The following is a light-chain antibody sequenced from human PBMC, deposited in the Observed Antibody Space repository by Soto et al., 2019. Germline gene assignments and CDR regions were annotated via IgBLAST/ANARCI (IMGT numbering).Light chain of an antibody. V-gene: IGKV3-15*01. CDR2: DTY. Sequence: EIVMTQSPASLSVYPGERATLSCRASQSVRSKVAWYQQKPGQSPRLLIYDTYIRATGIPARFSGSGFGAEFTLTISSLQPEDFAVYYCEQYNNWSSITFGQGTRLDIK. CDR3: EQYNNWSSIT. J-gene: IGKJ5*01. CDR1: QSVRSK.